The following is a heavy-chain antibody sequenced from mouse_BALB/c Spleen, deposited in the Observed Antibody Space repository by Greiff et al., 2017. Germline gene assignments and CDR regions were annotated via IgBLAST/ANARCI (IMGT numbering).Heavy chain of an antibody. CDR2: ISYSGST. V-gene: IGHV3-2*02. CDR3: ARGSYYGNSGWFAY. D-gene: IGHD2-10*01. Sequence: EVKLLESGPGLVKPSQSLSLTCTVTGYSITSDYAWNWIRQFPGNKLEWMGYISYSGSTSYNPSLKSRISITRDTSKNQFFLQLNSVTTEDTATYYCARGSYYGNSGWFAYWGQGTLVTVSA. J-gene: IGHJ3*01. CDR1: GYSITSDYA.